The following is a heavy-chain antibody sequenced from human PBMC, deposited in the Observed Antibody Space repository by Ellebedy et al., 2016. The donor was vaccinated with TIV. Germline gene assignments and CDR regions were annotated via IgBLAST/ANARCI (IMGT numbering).Heavy chain of an antibody. J-gene: IGHJ3*02. CDR3: ARYCSGGSCYSHAFVI. CDR2: ISGSDGST. Sequence: PGGSLRLSCAASGFTFSSYAMSWVRQAPGKGLEWVSAISGSDGSTSYADSVKGRFTISRDNAKNSLYLQMNSLKAEDTAVYYCARYCSGGSCYSHAFVIWGQGTMVTVSS. CDR1: GFTFSSYA. V-gene: IGHV3-23*01. D-gene: IGHD2-15*01.